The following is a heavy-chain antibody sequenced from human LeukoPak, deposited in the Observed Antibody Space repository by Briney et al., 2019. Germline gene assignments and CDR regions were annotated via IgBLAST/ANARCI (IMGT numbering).Heavy chain of an antibody. J-gene: IGHJ3*02. D-gene: IGHD2-21*02. V-gene: IGHV4-59*01. CDR1: GGSISSYH. CDR3: ARDSCGGDCRSHPHDAFDI. CDR2: IYYSGST. Sequence: SETLSLTCTVSGGSISSYHWSWIRQPPGKGLEWIGYIYYSGSTNYNPSLKSRVTISVDTSKNQFSLKLSSVTAADTAVYYCARDSCGGDCRSHPHDAFDIWGQGTMVTVSS.